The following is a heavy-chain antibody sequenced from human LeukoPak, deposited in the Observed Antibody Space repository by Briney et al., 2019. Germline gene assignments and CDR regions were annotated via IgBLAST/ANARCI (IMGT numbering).Heavy chain of an antibody. CDR1: GFTFSSYS. Sequence: GGSLRLSCAASGFTFSSYSMNWVRQAPGKGLEWVSSISSSSSYIYYADSVKGRFTISRDNAKNSLYLQMNSLRAEDTAVYYCARNVVDYDFWSGCDYWGQGTLVTVSS. CDR3: ARNVVDYDFWSGCDY. CDR2: ISSSSSYI. V-gene: IGHV3-21*01. J-gene: IGHJ4*02. D-gene: IGHD3-3*01.